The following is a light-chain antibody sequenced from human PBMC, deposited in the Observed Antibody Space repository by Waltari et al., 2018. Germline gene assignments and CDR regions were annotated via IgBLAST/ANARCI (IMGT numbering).Light chain of an antibody. CDR1: SSDVVGYTS. CDR2: DVS. CDR3: CSHAGSYVI. Sequence: QSALTQPRSVSGSPGQSVTISCTGTSSDVVGYTSVSWYQQHPGKAPKLLIYDVSERPSGVPDRFSGSKSGNTASLTISGLQAEDEADYYCCSHAGSYVIFGGGTKLTVL. J-gene: IGLJ2*01. V-gene: IGLV2-11*01.